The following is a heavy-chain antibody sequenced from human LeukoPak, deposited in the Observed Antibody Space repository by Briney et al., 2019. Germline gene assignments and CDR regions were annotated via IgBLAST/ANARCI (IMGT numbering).Heavy chain of an antibody. V-gene: IGHV5-51*01. CDR3: VRHQANFRWSLFDN. D-gene: IGHD4/OR15-4a*01. CDR2: IYPGDSNT. Sequence: GESLKISCQGSGYSFADYWIGWVRQMPGKGLEWMGLIYPGDSNTKYSPSLQGQVTISVDKSISTAYLQWNSLKASDTAMYYCVRHQANFRWSLFDNWGQGTLVTVSS. J-gene: IGHJ4*02. CDR1: GYSFADYW.